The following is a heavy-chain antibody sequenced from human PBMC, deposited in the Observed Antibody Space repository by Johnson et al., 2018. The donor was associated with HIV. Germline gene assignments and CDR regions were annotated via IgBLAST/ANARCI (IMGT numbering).Heavy chain of an antibody. V-gene: IGHV3-30-3*01. CDR3: SRHSPRGYSGYDAFDI. J-gene: IGHJ3*02. Sequence: QVQLVESGGGVVQPGRSLRLSCAASGFTFSSYAMHWVRQAPGKGLEWVAVISYDGSNKYYAYSVKGRSTISRDNAKNSVYLQMNSLRAEDTAMYYCSRHSPRGYSGYDAFDIWGQGTMVTVS. D-gene: IGHD5-12*01. CDR1: GFTFSSYA. CDR2: ISYDGSNK.